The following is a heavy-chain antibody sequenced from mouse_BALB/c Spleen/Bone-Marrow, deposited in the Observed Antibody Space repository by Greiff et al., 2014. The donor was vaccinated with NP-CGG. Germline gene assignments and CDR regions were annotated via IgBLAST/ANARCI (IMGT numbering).Heavy chain of an antibody. J-gene: IGHJ3*01. V-gene: IGHV1S22*01. CDR1: GYTFTSYW. CDR3: TRGGVYYDYDGAWFAY. D-gene: IGHD2-4*01. CDR2: IYPGSGST. Sequence: LQQPGSELVRPGASVKLSCKASGYTFTSYWMHWAKQRPGQGLEWIGSIYPGSGSTNYDEKFKSKATLTVDTSSSTAYMRLSSLTSEDSAVYYCTRGGVYYDYDGAWFAYWGQGTLVTVST.